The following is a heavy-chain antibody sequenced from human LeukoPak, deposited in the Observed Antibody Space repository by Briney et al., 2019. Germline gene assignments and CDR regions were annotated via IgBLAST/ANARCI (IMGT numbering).Heavy chain of an antibody. V-gene: IGHV2-70*04. CDR3: VRMDTAMAAFDY. CDR1: GMSLPSSLGR. Sequence: SGPSLFQPTEPLTLTFTFSGMSLPSSLGRGNWIRQRPGQALEWLARIDWDEDRSYSTSLKTRLTISRDTSKNQVVLTMTNMDPVDTATYYCVRMDTAMAAFDYWGQGTQVIVSS. CDR2: IDWDEDR. J-gene: IGHJ4*02. D-gene: IGHD5-18*01.